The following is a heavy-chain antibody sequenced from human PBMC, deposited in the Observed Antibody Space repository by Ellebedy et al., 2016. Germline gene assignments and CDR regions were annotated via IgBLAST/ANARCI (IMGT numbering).Heavy chain of an antibody. CDR3: ARGGGYSFDSWWYPDV. V-gene: IGHV3-21*05. D-gene: IGHD6-25*01. CDR2: ISYSNI. J-gene: IGHJ2*01. Sequence: GESLKISXVASGFDFSYHIFNWVRQAPGKGLEWVSHISYSNIYYADSVKGRFTISRDNAKNSLYLQMNSLRAEDTAVYYCARGGGYSFDSWWYPDVWGRGTLVTVSS. CDR1: GFDFSYHI.